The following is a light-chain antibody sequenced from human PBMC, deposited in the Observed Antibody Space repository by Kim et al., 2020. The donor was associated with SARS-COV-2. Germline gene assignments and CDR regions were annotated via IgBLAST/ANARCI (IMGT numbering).Light chain of an antibody. CDR2: DAS. V-gene: IGKV3-15*01. CDR1: QSVNSN. CDR3: QQYNNWPLT. Sequence: VSPGEGPPRSCRASQSVNSNLAWYQHKPGQAPRLLIYDASTRATDIPARFSGSGSGTEFTLTINTLQSEDFALYYCQQYNNWPLTFGGGTKVDIK. J-gene: IGKJ4*01.